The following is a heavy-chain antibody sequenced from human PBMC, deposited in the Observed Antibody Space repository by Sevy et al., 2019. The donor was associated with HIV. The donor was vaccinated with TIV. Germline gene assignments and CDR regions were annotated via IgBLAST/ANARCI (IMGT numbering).Heavy chain of an antibody. Sequence: GGYLRLSCAASGFRFSSYGMNWVRQAPGKGLEWVAFLPYDGSKEDYAASVKGRFTISRDNSKNTLYLQMNSLRAEDTAVYYCTKDMVTFGGIIANSPGGFDIWGQGTMVTVSS. CDR1: GFRFSSYG. CDR3: TKDMVTFGGIIANSPGGFDI. J-gene: IGHJ3*02. CDR2: LPYDGSKE. D-gene: IGHD3-16*02. V-gene: IGHV3-30*02.